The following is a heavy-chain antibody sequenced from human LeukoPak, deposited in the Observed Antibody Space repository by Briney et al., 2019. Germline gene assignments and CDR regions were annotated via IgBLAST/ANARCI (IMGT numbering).Heavy chain of an antibody. J-gene: IGHJ6*02. V-gene: IGHV4-59*01. D-gene: IGHD4-17*01. CDR2: IYYSGST. Sequence: SETLSLTCTVSGGSISSYYWSWIRQPPGKGLEWIGYIYYSGSTNYNPSLKSRVTISVDTSKNQFSLKLSSVTAADTAVYYCARDYGDPFYYYYGMDVWGQGTTVTVSS. CDR3: ARDYGDPFYYYYGMDV. CDR1: GGSISSYY.